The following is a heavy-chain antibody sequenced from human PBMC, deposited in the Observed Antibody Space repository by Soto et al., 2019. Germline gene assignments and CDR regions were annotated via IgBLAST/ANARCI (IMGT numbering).Heavy chain of an antibody. CDR2: IYYSGST. Sequence: QVQLQASGPGLVKPSQTLSLTCTVSGGAISSGGYYWSWIRQHPGKGLEWIGYIYYSGSTYSNPSLKGRVTKSVDPSKNHCSRKLSSVTAADTAVYYCARALEEAGTAYFDYWGEGTLVTVSS. J-gene: IGHJ4*02. D-gene: IGHD6-13*01. V-gene: IGHV4-31*03. CDR1: GGAISSGGYY. CDR3: ARALEEAGTAYFDY.